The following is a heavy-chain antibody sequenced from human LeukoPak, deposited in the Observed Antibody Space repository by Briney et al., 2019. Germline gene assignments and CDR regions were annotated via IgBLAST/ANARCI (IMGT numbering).Heavy chain of an antibody. CDR2: TSSSSSTI. Sequence: GGSLRLSCAASGFTFSSYSMNWVRQAPGKGLEWVSYTSSSSSTIYYADSVKGRFTISRDKAKNSLYLKMNSLRDEDTAVYYCARVYDGYSYGGYYYYYYGMDVWGQGTTVTVSS. CDR3: ARVYDGYSYGGYYYYYYGMDV. CDR1: GFTFSSYS. J-gene: IGHJ6*02. D-gene: IGHD5-18*01. V-gene: IGHV3-48*02.